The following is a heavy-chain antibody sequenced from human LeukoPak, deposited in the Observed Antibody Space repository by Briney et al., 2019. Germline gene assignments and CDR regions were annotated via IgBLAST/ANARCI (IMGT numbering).Heavy chain of an antibody. CDR1: GFTFSNYW. J-gene: IGHJ4*02. CDR3: ARRGYSYGYFDY. Sequence: GGSLRLSCAASGFTFSNYWMTWVRQAPGKGLEWVATIKQDGSEIYYVDSVRGRFTISRDNAKNSLYLQLNSLRADDTAVYYCARRGYSYGYFDYWGQGTLVTVSS. V-gene: IGHV3-7*01. D-gene: IGHD5-18*01. CDR2: IKQDGSEI.